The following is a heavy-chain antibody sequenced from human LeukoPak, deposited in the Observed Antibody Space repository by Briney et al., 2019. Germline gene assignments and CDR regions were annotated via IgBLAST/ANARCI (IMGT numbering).Heavy chain of an antibody. J-gene: IGHJ4*02. CDR3: ARANRGMGSSFSFDY. D-gene: IGHD1-14*01. CDR1: GGSISSGGYS. Sequence: SQTLSLTCAVSGGSISSGGYSWSWIRQPPGKGLEWIGYIYHSGSTYYNPSLKSRVTISVDRSKNQFSLKLSSVTAADTAVYYCARANRGMGSSFSFDYWGQGTLVTVSS. CDR2: IYHSGST. V-gene: IGHV4-30-2*01.